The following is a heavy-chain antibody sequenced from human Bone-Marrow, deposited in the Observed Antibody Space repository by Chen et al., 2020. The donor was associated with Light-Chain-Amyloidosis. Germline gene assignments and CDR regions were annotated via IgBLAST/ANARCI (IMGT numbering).Heavy chain of an antibody. V-gene: IGHV1-2*02. D-gene: IGHD3-3*01. Sequence: QVQLVQSGAEVKKPGASVKVSCKASGYTFTGYYIHWVRQAPGQGLEWMGWINPASGATNYAKTYRGMVSFARATSVNICYMELRRLIFDDASFYYGASVYQYNDFWGGSTSLDGMYVWGQGTTVTVSS. J-gene: IGHJ6*02. CDR1: GYTFTGYY. CDR3: ASVYQYNDFWGGSTSLDGMYV. CDR2: INPASGAT.